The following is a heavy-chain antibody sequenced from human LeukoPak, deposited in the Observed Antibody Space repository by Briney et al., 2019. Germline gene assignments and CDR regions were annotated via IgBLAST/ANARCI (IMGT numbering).Heavy chain of an antibody. CDR3: ARRFDP. Sequence: SQTLSLTCTVSGGSISSGSYYWSWIRQPAGKGLEWIGRIYTSGSTNYNPSLKSRVTISVDTSKNQFSLKLSSVTAADTAVYYCARRFDPWGQGTLDTVSS. CDR1: GGSISSGSYY. CDR2: IYTSGST. J-gene: IGHJ5*02. V-gene: IGHV4-61*02.